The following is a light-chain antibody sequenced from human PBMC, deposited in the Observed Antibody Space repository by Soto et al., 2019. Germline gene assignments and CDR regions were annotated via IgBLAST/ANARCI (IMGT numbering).Light chain of an antibody. CDR2: YDT. CDR3: QVGDSSSDLAV. CDR1: KIGSKS. Sequence: SYELTQPPSVSVAQGKTARITCGGNKIGSKSVHWYQQKPGQAPAVVIYYDTDRPSGIPERFSGSNSEHMATLSISRVEVGDEADYYCQVGDSSSDLAVFGGGTKLTVL. V-gene: IGLV3-21*04. J-gene: IGLJ2*01.